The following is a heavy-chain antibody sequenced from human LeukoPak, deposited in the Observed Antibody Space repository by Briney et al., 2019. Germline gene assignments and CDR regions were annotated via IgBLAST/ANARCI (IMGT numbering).Heavy chain of an antibody. J-gene: IGHJ6*03. Sequence: TGGSLRLSCAASGFTFSSYSMKWVRQAPGKGLEWVSSISSGSSYIYYADSVKGRFTISRDNAKNSLYLQMNSLRAEDTAVYYCARAENGYSSSWSYNYYYYMDVWGKGTTVTVSS. D-gene: IGHD6-13*01. CDR1: GFTFSSYS. CDR3: ARAENGYSSSWSYNYYYYMDV. CDR2: ISSGSSYI. V-gene: IGHV3-21*01.